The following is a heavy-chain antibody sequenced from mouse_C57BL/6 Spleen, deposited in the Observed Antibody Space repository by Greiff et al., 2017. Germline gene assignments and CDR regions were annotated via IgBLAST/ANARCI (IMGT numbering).Heavy chain of an antibody. CDR1: GFTFSDYG. V-gene: IGHV5-17*01. J-gene: IGHJ1*03. CDR3: ASRYYGSSYDWYFDV. Sequence: EVKLMESGGGLVKPGGSLKLSCAASGFTFSDYGMHWVRQAPEKGLEWVAYISSGSSTIYYADTGKGRFTISRDNAKNTLFLQMTSLRSEDTAMYYCASRYYGSSYDWYFDVWGTGTTVTVSS. D-gene: IGHD1-1*01. CDR2: ISSGSSTI.